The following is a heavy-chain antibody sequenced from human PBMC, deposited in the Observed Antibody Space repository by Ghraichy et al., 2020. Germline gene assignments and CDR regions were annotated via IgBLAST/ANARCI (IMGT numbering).Heavy chain of an antibody. J-gene: IGHJ5*02. CDR1: GGSISSSSYY. Sequence: SETLSLTCTVSGGSISSSSYYWGWIRQPPGKGLEWIGSIYYSGSTYYNPSLKSRVTISVDTSKNQFSLKLSSVTAADTAVYYCARQVGVGGDYGSFDPWGQGTLVTVSS. D-gene: IGHD4-17*01. V-gene: IGHV4-39*01. CDR2: IYYSGST. CDR3: ARQVGVGGDYGSFDP.